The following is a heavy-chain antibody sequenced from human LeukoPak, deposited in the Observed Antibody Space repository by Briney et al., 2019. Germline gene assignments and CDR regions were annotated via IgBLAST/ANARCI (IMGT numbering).Heavy chain of an antibody. CDR1: GFTFSSYN. V-gene: IGHV3-48*01. CDR2: ISSSGTTI. Sequence: PAGSLRLSCAASGFTFSSYNMCWVLQAPGKGLEWVSYISSSGTTIYYVDSVKGRFTISRDNAKNSLYLQMNSLRAEDTAVYYCARYFLEDTQWGQGTLVTVSS. D-gene: IGHD2-15*01. J-gene: IGHJ4*02. CDR3: ARYFLEDTQ.